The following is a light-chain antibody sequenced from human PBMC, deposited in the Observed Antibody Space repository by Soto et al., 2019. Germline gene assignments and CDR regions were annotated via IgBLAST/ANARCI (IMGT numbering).Light chain of an antibody. Sequence: EIVLTQSPGTLSLSPGERATLYCRASQSVGSNYLAWYQQKPGQAPRLLIYGASSRATGIPARFSGSGSGTDFTLTISRLEPEDYAVYYCQQYGSSPITFGRGTRLEIK. CDR3: QQYGSSPIT. CDR2: GAS. J-gene: IGKJ5*01. CDR1: QSVGSNY. V-gene: IGKV3-20*01.